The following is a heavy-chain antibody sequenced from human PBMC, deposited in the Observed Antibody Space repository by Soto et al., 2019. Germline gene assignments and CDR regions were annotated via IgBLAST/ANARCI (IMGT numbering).Heavy chain of an antibody. CDR2: ISTSSRTI. V-gene: IGHV3-48*02. Sequence: EVQLVESGGGLVQPGGSLRLSCVASGFTFSSYSMSWVRQAPGKGLEWVSYISTSSRTIHYADSVKGRFTISRDNAKNSLYLQMNSLRDEDTAVYYCARDFAWAFDYWGQGTLLTVSP. CDR3: ARDFAWAFDY. J-gene: IGHJ4*02. CDR1: GFTFSSYS. D-gene: IGHD1-26*01.